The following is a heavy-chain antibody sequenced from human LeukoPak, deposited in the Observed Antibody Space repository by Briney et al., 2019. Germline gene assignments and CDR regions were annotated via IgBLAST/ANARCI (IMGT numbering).Heavy chain of an antibody. J-gene: IGHJ4*02. CDR2: INWDGGAT. V-gene: IGHV3-20*04. D-gene: IGHD6-13*01. CDR1: GNDSDDYG. CDR3: ARDLSSSWYSLGY. Sequence: GGSLRLSCTDSGNDSDDYGMSWVRQVPRKGLEWVAGINWDGGATAYSDSVKGRFTITRDHAKNSLLLQIESLRAEDTGLYFCARDLSSSWYSLGYWGQGIPVTVSS.